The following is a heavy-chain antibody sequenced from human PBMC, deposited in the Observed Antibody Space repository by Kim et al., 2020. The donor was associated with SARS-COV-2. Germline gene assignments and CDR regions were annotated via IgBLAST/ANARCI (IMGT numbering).Heavy chain of an antibody. V-gene: IGHV4-34*01. CDR1: GGSFSGYY. Sequence: SETLSLTCAVYGGSFSGYYWSWIRQPPGKGLEWIGEINHSGSTNYNPSLKSRVTISVDTSKNQFSLKLSSVTAADTAVYYCARGRTVTTFYYYYDMDVWGQGTTVTVSS. CDR3: ARGRTVTTFYYYYDMDV. J-gene: IGHJ6*02. D-gene: IGHD4-17*01. CDR2: INHSGST.